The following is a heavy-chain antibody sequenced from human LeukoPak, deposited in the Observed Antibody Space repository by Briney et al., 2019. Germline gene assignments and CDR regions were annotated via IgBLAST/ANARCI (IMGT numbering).Heavy chain of an antibody. Sequence: GGSLRLSCSASGFTFNIYDMNWVRQAPGKGLEWVSYISSSGLTIYYADSVKGRFTISRDNAKNSLYLQMNSLRVEDTAVYYCARGIGATGLYFDYWAQGTLVTVSS. D-gene: IGHD6-13*01. CDR3: ARGIGATGLYFDY. CDR2: ISSSGLTI. CDR1: GFTFNIYD. J-gene: IGHJ4*02. V-gene: IGHV3-48*03.